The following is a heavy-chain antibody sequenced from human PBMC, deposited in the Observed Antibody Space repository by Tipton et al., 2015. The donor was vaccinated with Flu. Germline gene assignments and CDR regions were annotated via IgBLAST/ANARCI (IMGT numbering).Heavy chain of an antibody. D-gene: IGHD1-26*01. J-gene: IGHJ4*02. CDR2: LFHTGRT. CDR3: ARQRYNGTYYGLFDY. V-gene: IGHV4-38-2*01. Sequence: LRLSCSVSGSSISSAYYWGWIRQPPGEGLEWIGSLFHTGRTYYNLKSRVTLSVDTSKNQFSLKVRSVTAAGTAVYYCARQRYNGTYYGLFDYWGQGALVTVSS. CDR1: GSSISSAYY.